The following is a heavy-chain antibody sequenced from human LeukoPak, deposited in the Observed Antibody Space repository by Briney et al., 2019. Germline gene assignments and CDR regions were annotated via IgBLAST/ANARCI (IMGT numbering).Heavy chain of an antibody. CDR2: IGSSSSHI. J-gene: IGHJ4*02. D-gene: IGHD6-6*01. CDR1: GFSFSTYA. Sequence: GGSLRLSCAASGFSFSTYAMNWVRQAPGKGLEWVSSIGSSSSHIYYADSVKGRFTISRDNARNSLYLQMNSLRAEDTAVYYCARLGYSSSLPDYWGRGTLVTVSS. V-gene: IGHV3-21*01. CDR3: ARLGYSSSLPDY.